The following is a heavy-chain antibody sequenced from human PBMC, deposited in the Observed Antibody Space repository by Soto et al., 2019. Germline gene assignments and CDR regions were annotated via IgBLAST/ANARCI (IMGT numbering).Heavy chain of an antibody. Sequence: GGSLRLSCAASGFTFSNAWMSWVRQAPGKGLEWVGRIKSKTDGGTKDYAAPVKGRFTISRDDSTNKMYLQMNSLKTEDTAVYYCTTANGAARGEFDYWGQGTLGTVSS. CDR2: IKSKTDGGTK. V-gene: IGHV3-15*01. J-gene: IGHJ4*02. D-gene: IGHD6-6*01. CDR1: GFTFSNAW. CDR3: TTANGAARGEFDY.